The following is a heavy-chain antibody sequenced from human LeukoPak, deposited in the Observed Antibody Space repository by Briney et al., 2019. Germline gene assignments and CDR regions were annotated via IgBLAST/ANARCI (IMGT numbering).Heavy chain of an antibody. J-gene: IGHJ4*02. D-gene: IGHD3-10*01. Sequence: GGSLRLSCAASGFTFSTYTMNWIRQAPGKGLEWVSSISNSGTYINYADSVKGRFTISRDNAENSLYLQMSSLRAEDTAVYYCASDDSARGTMVRGNYWGQGTLVIVSS. CDR3: ASDDSARGTMVRGNY. CDR2: ISNSGTYI. V-gene: IGHV3-21*01. CDR1: GFTFSTYT.